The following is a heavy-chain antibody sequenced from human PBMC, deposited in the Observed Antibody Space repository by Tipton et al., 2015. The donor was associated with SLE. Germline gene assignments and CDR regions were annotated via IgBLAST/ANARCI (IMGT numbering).Heavy chain of an antibody. D-gene: IGHD2-15*01. CDR3: SASLLPLYGMDV. Sequence: SLRLSCAASGFTFSSFAMSWVRQAPGKGLEWVSTIYSGGYTYYADSVKGRFTISRDNSKNTLYLQMNSLRAEDTAVYYCSASLLPLYGMDVWGQGTTVTVSS. CDR1: GFTFSSFA. J-gene: IGHJ6*02. CDR2: IYSGGYT. V-gene: IGHV3-66*02.